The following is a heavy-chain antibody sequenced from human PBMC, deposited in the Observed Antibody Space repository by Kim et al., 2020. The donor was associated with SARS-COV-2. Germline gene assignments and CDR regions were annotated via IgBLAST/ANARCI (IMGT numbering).Heavy chain of an antibody. Sequence: GGSLRLSCAASGFTFSSYAMSWVRQAPGKGLEWVSAISGSGGSTYYADSVKGRFTISRDNSKNTLYLQMNSLRAEDTAVYYCAKSPGYDILTGYLFDYWGQGTLVTVSS. D-gene: IGHD3-9*01. J-gene: IGHJ4*02. CDR1: GFTFSSYA. CDR2: ISGSGGST. CDR3: AKSPGYDILTGYLFDY. V-gene: IGHV3-23*01.